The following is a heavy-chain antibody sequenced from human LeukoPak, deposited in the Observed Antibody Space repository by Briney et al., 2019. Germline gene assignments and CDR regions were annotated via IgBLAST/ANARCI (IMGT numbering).Heavy chain of an antibody. CDR1: GYTFTGYY. V-gene: IGHV1-2*02. CDR2: INPNSGGT. Sequence: GASVKVSCTAPGYTFTGYYMHWVRQAPGQGLEWMGWINPNSGGTNYAQKFQGRVTMTRDTSISTAYMELSRLRSDDTAVYYCARDTAMVKSDYWGQGTLVTVSS. D-gene: IGHD5-18*01. CDR3: ARDTAMVKSDY. J-gene: IGHJ4*02.